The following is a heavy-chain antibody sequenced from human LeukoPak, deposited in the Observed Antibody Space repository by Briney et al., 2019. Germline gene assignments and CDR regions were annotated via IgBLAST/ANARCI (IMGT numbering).Heavy chain of an antibody. CDR3: AREPKFWGSGSYPFDY. CDR1: GGSFSGYY. J-gene: IGHJ4*02. D-gene: IGHD1-26*01. V-gene: IGHV4-34*01. Sequence: PSETLSLTCAVYGGSFSGYYWSWIRRPPGKGLEWIGEINHSGSTNYNPSLKSRVTISVDTSKNQFSLKLSSVTAADTAVYYCAREPKFWGSGSYPFDYWGQGTLVTVSS. CDR2: INHSGST.